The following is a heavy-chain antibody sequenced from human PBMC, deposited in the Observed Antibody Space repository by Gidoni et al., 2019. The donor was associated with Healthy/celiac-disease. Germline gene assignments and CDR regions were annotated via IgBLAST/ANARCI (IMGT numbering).Heavy chain of an antibody. CDR2: ISGSGGST. Sequence: EVQLVESGGGLVQPGGSLRLYCAASVFTFSSYAMGWVRQAPGKGLEWVAAISGSGGSTYYADAVKGRFTISRDNSKNTLYLQMNSLRAEDTAVYYCAKVGSIAVAGGAFDYWGQGTLVTVSS. D-gene: IGHD6-19*01. J-gene: IGHJ4*02. CDR1: VFTFSSYA. CDR3: AKVGSIAVAGGAFDY. V-gene: IGHV3-23*04.